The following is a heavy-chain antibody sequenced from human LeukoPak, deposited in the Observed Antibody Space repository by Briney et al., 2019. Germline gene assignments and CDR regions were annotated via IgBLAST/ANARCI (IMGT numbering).Heavy chain of an antibody. D-gene: IGHD3-22*01. V-gene: IGHV4-4*02. CDR2: IYHTGST. J-gene: IGHJ5*02. CDR3: ARGSVGYYDSSGYYL. CDR1: GGSISTTNW. Sequence: SETLSLTCAVSGGSISTTNWWNWVRQPPGKGLEWIGEIYHTGSTNYNPSLKSRVTISVDKSKNQFSLKLSSVTAADTAVYYCARGSVGYYDSSGYYLWGQGTLVTVSS.